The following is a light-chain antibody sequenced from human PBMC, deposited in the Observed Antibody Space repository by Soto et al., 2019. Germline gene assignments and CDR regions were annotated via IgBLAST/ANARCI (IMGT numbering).Light chain of an antibody. CDR3: SSYTISSTLEV. CDR2: DVS. Sequence: QSALTQPASVSGSPGQSITISCTGTSSDVGGYNYVSWYQQHPGKAPKIMIYDVSNRPSGVCNRFSGSKSGNTASLTSSGLQAEDEADYYCSSYTISSTLEVFGGGTKLTVL. CDR1: SSDVGGYNY. V-gene: IGLV2-14*01. J-gene: IGLJ2*01.